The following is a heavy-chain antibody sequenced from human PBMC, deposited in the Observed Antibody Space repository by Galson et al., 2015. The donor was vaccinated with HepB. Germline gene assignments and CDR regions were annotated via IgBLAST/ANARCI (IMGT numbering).Heavy chain of an antibody. CDR1: GFTFSDYY. J-gene: IGHJ6*02. Sequence: SLRLSCAASGFTFSDYYMSWIRQAPGKGLEWVSYISSSSSYTNYADSVKGRFTISRDNAKNSLYLQMNSLRAEDTAVYYCARERATAYYYYGMDVWGQGTTVTVS. CDR3: ARERATAYYYYGMDV. V-gene: IGHV3-11*06. CDR2: ISSSSSYT. D-gene: IGHD1-26*01.